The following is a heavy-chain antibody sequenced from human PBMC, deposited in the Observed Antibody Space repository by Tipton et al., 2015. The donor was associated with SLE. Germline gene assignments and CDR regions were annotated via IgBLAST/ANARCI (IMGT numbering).Heavy chain of an antibody. D-gene: IGHD2-21*01. V-gene: IGHV4-31*03. Sequence: GLVKPSETLSLTCTVSGGSISSGGYYWSWIRQHPGKGLEWIGYIYYSGSTYYNPSLKSRVTISVDTSKNQFSLKLSSVTAADTAVYYCARATREGAIPQYFQHWGQGTLVTVSS. CDR2: IYYSGST. CDR3: ARATREGAIPQYFQH. CDR1: GGSISSGGYY. J-gene: IGHJ1*01.